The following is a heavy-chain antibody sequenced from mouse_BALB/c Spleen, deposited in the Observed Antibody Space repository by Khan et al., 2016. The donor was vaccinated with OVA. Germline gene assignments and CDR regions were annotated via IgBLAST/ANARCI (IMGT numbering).Heavy chain of an antibody. CDR2: INTYTGEP. CDR3: ARPPYFSYVMVY. J-gene: IGHJ4*01. D-gene: IGHD2-10*01. V-gene: IGHV9-3-1*01. CDR1: GYTFTNYG. Sequence: QIQLVQSGPELKKPGETVKISCKASGYTFTNYGMNWVKQAPVKGLKWMGWINTYTGEPTYADDFKGRFAFSLETSASTAYLQINNLKNEDTATYFCARPPYFSYVMVYWGQGTSVTVSS.